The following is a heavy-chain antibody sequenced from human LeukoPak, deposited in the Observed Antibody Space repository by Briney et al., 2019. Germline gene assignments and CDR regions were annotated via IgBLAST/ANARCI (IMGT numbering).Heavy chain of an antibody. CDR3: ATSMTTNYYYYMDV. Sequence: ASVKVSCKVSGYTLTELSMHWVRQAPGKGLEWMGGFDPEDGETIYAQKFQGRVTMTEDTSTDTAYMELSSLRSEDTAVYYCATSMTTNYYYYMDVWGKGTTVTVSS. J-gene: IGHJ6*03. CDR1: GYTLTELS. CDR2: FDPEDGET. D-gene: IGHD4-11*01. V-gene: IGHV1-24*01.